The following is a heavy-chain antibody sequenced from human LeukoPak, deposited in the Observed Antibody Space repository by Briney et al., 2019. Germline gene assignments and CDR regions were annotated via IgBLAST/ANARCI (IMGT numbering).Heavy chain of an antibody. Sequence: SQTLSLTCTVSGGSINSGSYSWTWIRQPAGKGLEWIGRIHNSGSTDYTPSLKSRVTTLIDTSKNQFFLMLTSVTAADTAVYYCARADRSGYFGNVVAFDIWGQGTMVTVSS. J-gene: IGHJ3*02. CDR3: ARADRSGYFGNVVAFDI. CDR2: IHNSGST. D-gene: IGHD3-22*01. V-gene: IGHV4-61*02. CDR1: GGSINSGSYS.